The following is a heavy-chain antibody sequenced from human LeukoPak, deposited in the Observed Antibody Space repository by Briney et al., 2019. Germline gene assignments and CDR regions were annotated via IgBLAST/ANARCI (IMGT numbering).Heavy chain of an antibody. Sequence: PSETLSLTCAVSGGSISSGGYSWSWIRQPPGKGLEWIGYIYHSGSTYYNPSLKSRVTISVDRSKNQFSLKLSSVTAAGTAVYYCAREAQQYYDSSGYLWGRGTLVTVSS. D-gene: IGHD3-22*01. CDR2: IYHSGST. V-gene: IGHV4-30-2*01. CDR3: AREAQQYYDSSGYL. CDR1: GGSISSGGYS. J-gene: IGHJ2*01.